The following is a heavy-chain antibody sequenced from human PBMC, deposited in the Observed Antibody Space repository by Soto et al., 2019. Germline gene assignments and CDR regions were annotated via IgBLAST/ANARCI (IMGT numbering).Heavy chain of an antibody. Sequence: QLQLQESGPGLVKPSETLSLTCNVSGGSVSSSSYYWGWIRQAPGKGLEWIVSTYYSAGTYYNPSLKSRITTSMDASKNQFSLTMTSVTAADTAIYYCARHASRGYSSSWYFEDWGQGTPVTVSS. J-gene: IGHJ4*02. CDR1: GGSVSSSSYY. V-gene: IGHV4-39*01. CDR2: TYYSAGT. CDR3: ARHASRGYSSSWYFED. D-gene: IGHD6-13*01.